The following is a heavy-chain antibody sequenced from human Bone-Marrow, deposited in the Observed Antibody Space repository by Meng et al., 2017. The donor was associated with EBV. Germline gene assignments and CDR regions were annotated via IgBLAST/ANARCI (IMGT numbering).Heavy chain of an antibody. Sequence: VQLQQWGAGLFKPSALLSLTCAVYGGSFSGYYWSWIRQPPGKGLEWIGEINHSGSTNYNPSLKSRVTISVDTSKNQFSLKLSSVTAADTAVYYCSLNHPNSSSGRGFGYWGQGTLVTVSS. CDR1: GGSFSGYY. V-gene: IGHV4-34*01. J-gene: IGHJ4*02. D-gene: IGHD6-13*01. CDR3: SLNHPNSSSGRGFGY. CDR2: INHSGST.